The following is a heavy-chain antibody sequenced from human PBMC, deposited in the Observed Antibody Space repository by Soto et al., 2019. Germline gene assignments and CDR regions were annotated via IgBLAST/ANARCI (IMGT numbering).Heavy chain of an antibody. CDR1: GYRFTSYW. CDR2: IYPSDSET. V-gene: IGHV5-51*01. D-gene: IGHD2-15*01. CDR3: ARHSRYCGGGSCYPNWFDP. J-gene: IGHJ5*02. Sequence: PGESLKISCQGSGYRFTSYWIGWVRQMPGKGLEWMGIIYPSDSETIYSPSFQGQVTISADKSISTAYLQWRSLKASDTAIYYCARHSRYCGGGSCYPNWFDPWGQGTLVTAPQ.